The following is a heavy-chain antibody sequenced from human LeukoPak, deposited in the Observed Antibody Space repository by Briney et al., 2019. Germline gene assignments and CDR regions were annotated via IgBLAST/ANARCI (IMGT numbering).Heavy chain of an antibody. CDR1: GGSISSYY. V-gene: IGHV4-59*01. CDR3: ARDGGGNSYAFDI. CDR2: IYYSGST. D-gene: IGHD4-23*01. Sequence: PSETLSLTCTVSGGSISSYYWGWIRQPPGKGLEWIGYIYYSGSTNYNPSLKSRVTISVDTSKNQFSLKLSSVTAADTAVYYCARDGGGNSYAFDIWGQGTMVTVSS. J-gene: IGHJ3*02.